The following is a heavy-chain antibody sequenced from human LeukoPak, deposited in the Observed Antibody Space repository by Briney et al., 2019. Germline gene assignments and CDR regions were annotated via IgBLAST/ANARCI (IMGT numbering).Heavy chain of an antibody. CDR3: SAGTMATFHY. CDR1: GYSFTSYY. D-gene: IGHD3-10*01. Sequence: ASVKVSCKASGYSFTSYYIHWVRQAPGQGLEWMGIINPRGGATSYAQKFQGRVTMTRDASTSSVYMELSSLRSEDTAVFFCSAGTMATFHYWGQGTLVTVSS. J-gene: IGHJ4*02. V-gene: IGHV1-46*01. CDR2: INPRGGAT.